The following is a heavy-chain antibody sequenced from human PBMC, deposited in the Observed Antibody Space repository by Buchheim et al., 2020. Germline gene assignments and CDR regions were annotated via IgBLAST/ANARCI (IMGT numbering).Heavy chain of an antibody. CDR1: GGSFSGYY. V-gene: IGHV4-34*01. D-gene: IGHD1-26*01. Sequence: QVQLQQWGAGLLKPSETLSLTCAVYGGSFSGYYWSWIRQPPGKGLEWIGEINHSGSTNYNPSLKSRVTISVDTSKNQSSLQLSSVTAADTSVYYCARGIVGATRGLFDYWGQGTL. J-gene: IGHJ4*02. CDR2: INHSGST. CDR3: ARGIVGATRGLFDY.